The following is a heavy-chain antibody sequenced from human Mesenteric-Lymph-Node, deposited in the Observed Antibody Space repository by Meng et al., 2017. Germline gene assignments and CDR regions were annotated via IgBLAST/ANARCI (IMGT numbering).Heavy chain of an antibody. Sequence: GESLKISCATSGFTFDDYAMHWVRQAPGKGLVWVSRFDNDGGNTKYADSVKGRFTILRDNAKSTLYLQLNSLRAEDTAVYYCARGRYYGLDVWGQGTTVTVSS. CDR2: FDNDGGNT. CDR1: GFTFDDYA. J-gene: IGHJ6*02. CDR3: ARGRYYGLDV. V-gene: IGHV3-74*03.